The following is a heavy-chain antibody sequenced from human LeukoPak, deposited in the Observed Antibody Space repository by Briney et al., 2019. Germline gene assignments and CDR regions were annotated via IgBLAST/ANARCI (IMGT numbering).Heavy chain of an antibody. Sequence: PGGSLRLSCAASGFTFSSYWMSWVRQAPGKGLEWVANIKQDGSEKYYVDSVKGRFTISRDNAKNSLYLQMNSLRAEDTAVYYCARVRCGGGSCYFDYFDYWGQGTLVTVSS. CDR2: IKQDGSEK. CDR1: GFTFSSYW. V-gene: IGHV3-7*03. D-gene: IGHD2-15*01. CDR3: ARVRCGGGSCYFDYFDY. J-gene: IGHJ4*02.